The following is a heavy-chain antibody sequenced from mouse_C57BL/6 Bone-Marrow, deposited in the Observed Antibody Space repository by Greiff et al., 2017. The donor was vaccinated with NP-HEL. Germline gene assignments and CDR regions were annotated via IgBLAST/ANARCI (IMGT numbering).Heavy chain of an antibody. J-gene: IGHJ2*01. V-gene: IGHV1-69*01. CDR1: GYTFTSYW. CDR2: IDPSDSYT. Sequence: QVQLQQPGAELVMPGASVKLSCKASGYTFTSYWMHWVKQRPGQGLEWIGEIDPSDSYTNYNQKFKGKSTLTVDKSSSTAYMQLSSLTSEDSAVYYCARSPISYYSGSSYDFDYWGQGTTLTVSS. D-gene: IGHD1-1*01. CDR3: ARSPISYYSGSSYDFDY.